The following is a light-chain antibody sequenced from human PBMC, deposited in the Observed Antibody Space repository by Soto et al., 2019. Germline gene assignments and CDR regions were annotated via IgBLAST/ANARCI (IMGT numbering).Light chain of an antibody. CDR2: GAS. J-gene: IGKJ1*01. CDR3: HQYNNWPPWT. V-gene: IGKV3-15*01. Sequence: EIVMTQSPGTLSVSPGERATLSCRASRDISSNLAWYQQKPGQAPRLLIYGASTRATGIPARFSGSGSGTEFTLTISSLQSEDFAVYYCHQYNNWPPWTFGQGTKVDIK. CDR1: RDISSN.